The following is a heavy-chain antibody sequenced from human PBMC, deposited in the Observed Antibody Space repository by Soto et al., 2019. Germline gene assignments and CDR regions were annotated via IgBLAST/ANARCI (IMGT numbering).Heavy chain of an antibody. CDR3: PRHKPNSSGWYYYGMDV. CDR2: IYYSGST. J-gene: IGHJ6*02. D-gene: IGHD6-19*01. V-gene: IGHV4-39*01. Sequence: PSETRSLTCTGSGASISSSGYYWGWIRQPPGKGLEWIGSIYYSGSTYYNPSLKSRVTISVDTSKNQFSLKLSSVTAADTAVYYCPRHKPNSSGWYYYGMDVWGQGTTVT. CDR1: GASISSSGYY.